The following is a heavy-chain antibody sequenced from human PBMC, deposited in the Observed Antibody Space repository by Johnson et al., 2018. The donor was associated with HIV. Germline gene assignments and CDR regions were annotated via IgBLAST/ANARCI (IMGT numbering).Heavy chain of an antibody. Sequence: QVQLVESGGGVVQPGRSLRLSCAASGFTFSSYGMHWVRQAPGKGLEWVAVTSYDGSNTHYADSVKGRFTITRDNSKNTLYLQMNSLRAEETAVYYCAKGGYNWKFDGFDIWGQGTMVTVSS. CDR2: TSYDGSNT. D-gene: IGHD1-20*01. V-gene: IGHV3-30*18. CDR1: GFTFSSYG. J-gene: IGHJ3*02. CDR3: AKGGYNWKFDGFDI.